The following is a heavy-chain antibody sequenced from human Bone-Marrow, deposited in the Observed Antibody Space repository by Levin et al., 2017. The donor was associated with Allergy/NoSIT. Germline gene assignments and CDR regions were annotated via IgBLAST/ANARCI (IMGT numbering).Heavy chain of an antibody. CDR3: ARMEYGSGRSGLDV. CDR1: GGTISTSNW. CDR2: IHHTGNS. D-gene: IGHD3-10*01. Sequence: SETLSLTCAVSGGTISTSNWWTWVRQPPEKGLEWIGEIHHTGNSNYNSSLKSRVTISVDKSTNQFSLKLRSVTAADTAVYYCARMEYGSGRSGLDVWGQGTTVIVSS. J-gene: IGHJ6*02. V-gene: IGHV4-4*02.